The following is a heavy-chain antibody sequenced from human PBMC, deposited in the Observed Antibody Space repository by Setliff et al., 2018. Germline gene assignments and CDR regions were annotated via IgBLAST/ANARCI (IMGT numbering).Heavy chain of an antibody. J-gene: IGHJ6*03. V-gene: IGHV4-4*07. CDR3: ARDRRGYSYGSLWYYFYYMDV. D-gene: IGHD5-18*01. Sequence: PSETLSLTCTVSGGSISSYSWSWIRQPAGKGLEWIGRIYTSGSTNYNPSLKSRVPMSVDTSKNQFSLKLSPVTAADTAVYYCARDRRGYSYGSLWYYFYYMDVWGKGTAVTVPS. CDR1: GGSISSYS. CDR2: IYTSGST.